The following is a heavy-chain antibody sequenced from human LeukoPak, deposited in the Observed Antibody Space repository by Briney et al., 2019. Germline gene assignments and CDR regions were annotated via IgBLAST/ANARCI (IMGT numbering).Heavy chain of an antibody. CDR2: IYRGDSDI. J-gene: IGHJ4*02. V-gene: IGHV5-51*01. CDR3: ASGSTWYDGADY. Sequence: GESLKTSCKGSGYSFTSYWIGWVRQMPGKGLEWMGIIYRGDSDIRYSPSFQGQVTFAADKSISTAYLQWSSLKASDTAMYYCASGSTWYDGADYWGQGTLVTVSS. CDR1: GYSFTSYW. D-gene: IGHD2-15*01.